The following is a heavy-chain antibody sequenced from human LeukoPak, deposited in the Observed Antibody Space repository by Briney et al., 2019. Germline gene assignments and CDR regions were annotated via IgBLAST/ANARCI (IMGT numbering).Heavy chain of an antibody. J-gene: IGHJ3*02. CDR3: ARDPNGDYVGAFDM. D-gene: IGHD4-17*01. CDR2: IRGGGGA. V-gene: IGHV3-23*01. CDR1: GFTFSDFA. Sequence: GGSLRLSCTASGFTFSDFAMMWLRQSPGKGPEWVAAIRGGGGAFYADSVRGRFTISRDNSKNTLFLQMNSLRAEDTAVYYCARDPNGDYVGAFDMWGPGTTVTVSS.